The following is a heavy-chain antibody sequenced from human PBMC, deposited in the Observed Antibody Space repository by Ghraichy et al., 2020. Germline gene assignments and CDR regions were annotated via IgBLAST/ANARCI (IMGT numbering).Heavy chain of an antibody. Sequence: SETLSLTCTVSGGSVSGSHWSWIRQPPAQGLEWIGNIHNNGSTTYSPALKSRVTISVDTARNQFSLRLSSVTAADTAVYYCATIDSSTSSFGFPRRLYYFFHGMDVWGQGTTVTVSS. V-gene: IGHV4-59*02. J-gene: IGHJ6*02. CDR3: ATIDSSTSSFGFPRRLYYFFHGMDV. D-gene: IGHD6-6*01. CDR1: GGSVSGSH. CDR2: IHNNGST.